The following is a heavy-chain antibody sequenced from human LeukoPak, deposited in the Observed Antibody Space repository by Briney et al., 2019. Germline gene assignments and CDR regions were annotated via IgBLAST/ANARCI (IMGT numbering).Heavy chain of an antibody. CDR1: GFTFSSYA. V-gene: IGHV3-30-3*01. J-gene: IGHJ4*02. CDR3: ARVRSGSYYFDY. D-gene: IGHD3-3*01. Sequence: GRSLRLSCAASGFTFSSYAMHWVRQAPGKGLEWVAVISYDGSNKYYADSVKGRFTISRDNSKNTLYLQMNSLKTEDTAVYYCARVRSGSYYFDYWGQGTLVTVSS. CDR2: ISYDGSNK.